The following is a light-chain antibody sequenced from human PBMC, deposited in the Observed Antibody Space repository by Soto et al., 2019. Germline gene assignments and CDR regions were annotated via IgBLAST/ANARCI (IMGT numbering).Light chain of an antibody. CDR3: QQYKNLPLIT. Sequence: ESGMTLSHATLSVSPGERATLSCRASQSVSSYLAWYQQKPGQAPRLLIYDAYTKATGLPARFSGSGSGTEFTLTVSILQSEDFAVYYCQQYKNLPLITFAQGTRLEIK. CDR1: QSVSSY. V-gene: IGKV3-15*01. J-gene: IGKJ5*01. CDR2: DAY.